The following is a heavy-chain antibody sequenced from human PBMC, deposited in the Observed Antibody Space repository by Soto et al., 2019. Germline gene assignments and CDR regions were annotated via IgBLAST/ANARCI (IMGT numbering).Heavy chain of an antibody. CDR1: GGSISSGGYS. J-gene: IGHJ4*02. CDR3: ARTEFTGYYDY. CDR2: IYHSGST. V-gene: IGHV4-30-2*01. Sequence: SETLSLTCAVSGGSISSGGYSWSWIRQPPGKGLEWIGYIYHSGSTYYNPSLKSRVTISVDRSKNQFSLKLSSVTAADTAVYYCARTEFTGYYDYWGQGTPVTVSS. D-gene: IGHD3-9*01.